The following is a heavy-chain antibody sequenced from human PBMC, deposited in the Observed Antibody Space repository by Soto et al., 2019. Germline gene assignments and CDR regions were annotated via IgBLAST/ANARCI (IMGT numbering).Heavy chain of an antibody. J-gene: IGHJ6*02. CDR1: GFTFSSYG. CDR2: ISYEGSNK. V-gene: IGHV3-30*18. Sequence: QVQLVESGGGVVQPGRSLRLSCAASGFTFSSYGMHWVRQAPGKGLEWVAVISYEGSNKYYADSVKGRFTISRDNSKNTLYLQMNSLRAEDTAVYYCAKVRYCTNGVCGPAWYYYGMDVWGQGTTVTVSS. CDR3: AKVRYCTNGVCGPAWYYYGMDV. D-gene: IGHD2-8*01.